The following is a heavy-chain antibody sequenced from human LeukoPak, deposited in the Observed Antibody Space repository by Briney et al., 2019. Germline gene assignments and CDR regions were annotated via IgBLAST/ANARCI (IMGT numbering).Heavy chain of an antibody. D-gene: IGHD2-15*01. CDR3: AKGRCSGVGCDSFHS. CDR1: GLRFRSYA. Sequence: GGSLKLSCVASGLRFRSYAMNWVRQAPGKGLECISTISDDSSFTYYADSVKGRSAISRDDSKNTLYLQMNNLKVEDTAVYYCAKGRCSGVGCDSFHSWGQGALVTVSS. V-gene: IGHV3-23*01. J-gene: IGHJ4*02. CDR2: ISDDSSFT.